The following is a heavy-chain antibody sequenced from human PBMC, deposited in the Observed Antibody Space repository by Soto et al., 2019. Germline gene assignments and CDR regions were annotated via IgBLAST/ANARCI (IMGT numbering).Heavy chain of an antibody. CDR3: ATESGSTYGYFDH. Sequence: PSETLSLTCTVSGGSISSGGYYWSWIRQSPGKGLEWIGYISNSGSTGYNPSLKTRLSMSVDRSKNQLTLRLTSVTAADTAVYFCATESGSTYGYFDHWGQGTQVTVSS. V-gene: IGHV4-30-4*01. CDR1: GGSISSGGYY. CDR2: ISNSGST. J-gene: IGHJ4*02. D-gene: IGHD5-18*01.